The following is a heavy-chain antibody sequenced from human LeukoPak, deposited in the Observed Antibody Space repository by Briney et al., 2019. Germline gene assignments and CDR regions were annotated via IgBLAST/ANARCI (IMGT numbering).Heavy chain of an antibody. CDR3: ARDLKVVVVPAAIGPRDAFDI. Sequence: ASVKVSCKASGYTFTSYYMHWVRQAPGQGLEWMGIINPSGGSTSYAQKFQGKVTMTRDTSTSTVYMELSSLRSEDTAVYYCARDLKVVVVPAAIGPRDAFDIWGQGTMVTVSS. CDR2: INPSGGST. CDR1: GYTFTSYY. J-gene: IGHJ3*02. D-gene: IGHD2-2*02. V-gene: IGHV1-46*01.